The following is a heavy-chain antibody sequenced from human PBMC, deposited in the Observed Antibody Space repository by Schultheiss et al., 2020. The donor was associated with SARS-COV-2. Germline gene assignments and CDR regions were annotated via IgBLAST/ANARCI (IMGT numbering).Heavy chain of an antibody. CDR3: ARDRPYDFWSGYNYFDY. Sequence: GESLKISCAASGFTFSSYEMNWVRQAPGKGLEWVSAISGSGGNTYYADSVKGRFTISRDNSKNTLYLQMNSLRAEDTAVYYCARDRPYDFWSGYNYFDYWGQGTLVTVSS. J-gene: IGHJ4*02. CDR1: GFTFSSYE. D-gene: IGHD3-3*01. CDR2: ISGSGGNT. V-gene: IGHV3-23*01.